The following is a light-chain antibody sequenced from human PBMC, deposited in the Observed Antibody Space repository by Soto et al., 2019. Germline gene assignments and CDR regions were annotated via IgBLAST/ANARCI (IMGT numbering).Light chain of an antibody. CDR1: QSVYSNF. Sequence: EIVLTQSPGTLSLSPGERATLSCRDSQSVYSNFLAWYQQKPGQAPRLLIYGASSMATVIPDRFSGSASGTDFTLTISRLEPEDFAMSYCQPYGVSWTLGQGTKVELK. J-gene: IGKJ1*01. CDR3: QPYGVSWT. CDR2: GAS. V-gene: IGKV3-20*01.